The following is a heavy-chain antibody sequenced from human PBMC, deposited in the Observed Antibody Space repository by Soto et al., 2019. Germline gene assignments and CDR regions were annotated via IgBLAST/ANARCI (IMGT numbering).Heavy chain of an antibody. CDR1: GFTFSTNA. CDR3: AKVGYDTFGYYLRSFDC. J-gene: IGHJ4*02. D-gene: IGHD2-2*03. V-gene: IGHV3-23*01. Sequence: GGSLRLSCATSGFTFSTNAMGWVRQAPGMGLEFVSLISGSGNTICYADSVKGRFTISRDNSMNTESLQMNSPRAEDTAVYYCAKVGYDTFGYYLRSFDCWGQGTLVTVSS. CDR2: ISGSGNTI.